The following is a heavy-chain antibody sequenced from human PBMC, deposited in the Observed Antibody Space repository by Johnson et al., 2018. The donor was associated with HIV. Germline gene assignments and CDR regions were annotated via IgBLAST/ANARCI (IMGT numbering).Heavy chain of an antibody. D-gene: IGHD3-3*01. CDR3: ARDRYYDFWSGYRTFDI. CDR2: ISSSGSTI. Sequence: QVQLVESGGGLVKPGGSLRLSCAASGFSFSDYYMSWIRQAPGKGLEWVSYISSSGSTIYYADSVVKGRFNISRDNAKNSLYLQMNSLRAEDTAVYYCARDRYYDFWSGYRTFDIWGQGTMVTVSS. J-gene: IGHJ3*02. CDR1: GFSFSDYY. V-gene: IGHV3-11*01.